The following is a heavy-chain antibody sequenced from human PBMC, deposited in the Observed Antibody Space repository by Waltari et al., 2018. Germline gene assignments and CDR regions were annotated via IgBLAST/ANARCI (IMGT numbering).Heavy chain of an antibody. J-gene: IGHJ4*02. D-gene: IGHD2-2*01. CDR3: ATRVVVPGVPGMADY. CDR2: INHSGST. Sequence: QVQLQQWGAGLLKPSETLSLTCAVYGGSFSGYYWSWIRQPPGKGLELIGEINHSGSTNYNPSLQSRVTISVDTSKNQFSLKLSSVTAADTAVYYCATRVVVPGVPGMADYWGQGTLVTVSS. V-gene: IGHV4-34*01. CDR1: GGSFSGYY.